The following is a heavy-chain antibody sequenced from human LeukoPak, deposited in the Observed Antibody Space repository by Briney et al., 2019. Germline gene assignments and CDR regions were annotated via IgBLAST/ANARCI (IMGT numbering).Heavy chain of an antibody. CDR2: ISYDGSNK. Sequence: GGSLRLSCAASGFTFSSYAMHWVRQAPGKGLEWVAVISYDGSNKYYADSVQGRFTISRDNSKSTLCLQMNSLRAEDTAVYYCAKQLGYCSDGSCYFPYWGQGTLVTVSS. J-gene: IGHJ4*02. CDR1: GFTFSSYA. CDR3: AKQLGYCSDGSCYFPY. D-gene: IGHD2-15*01. V-gene: IGHV3-30-3*02.